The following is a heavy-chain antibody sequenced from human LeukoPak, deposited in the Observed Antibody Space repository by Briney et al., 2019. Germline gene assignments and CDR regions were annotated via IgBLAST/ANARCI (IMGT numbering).Heavy chain of an antibody. CDR2: IYTSGIT. J-gene: IGHJ6*04. Sequence: SETLSLXCTVSGGSISSGSYYWSWIRQPAGKGLEWIGRIYTSGITDYNPSLKSRVTISVDTSKNQFSLKLSSVTATDTAVYYCARKGDVWGKGTTVTVSS. V-gene: IGHV4-61*02. CDR3: ARKGDV. CDR1: GGSISSGSYY.